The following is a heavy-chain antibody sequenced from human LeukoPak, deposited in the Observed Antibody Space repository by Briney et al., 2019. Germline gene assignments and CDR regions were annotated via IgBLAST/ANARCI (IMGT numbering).Heavy chain of an antibody. V-gene: IGHV1-46*01. D-gene: IGHD6-19*01. Sequence: ASVKVSCKASGYTFTSYYMHWVRQAPGQGLEWMGITNPSGGSTSYAQKIQGRVTMTRDTSTGTVYMELSSLRSEDTAVYYCARAWYSSGWSSGWDAFDIWGQGTMVTVSS. CDR1: GYTFTSYY. CDR3: ARAWYSSGWSSGWDAFDI. CDR2: TNPSGGST. J-gene: IGHJ3*02.